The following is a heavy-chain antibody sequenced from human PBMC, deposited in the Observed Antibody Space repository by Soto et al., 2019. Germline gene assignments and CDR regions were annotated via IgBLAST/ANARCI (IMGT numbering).Heavy chain of an antibody. CDR2: INAGNGNT. V-gene: IGHV1-3*01. Sequence: ASVKVSCKASGYTFTSYAMHWVRQAPGQRLEWMGWINAGNGNTKYSQKFQGRVTITRDTSASTAYMELSSLRSEDTAVYYCARDKFSSSWSYYYYYGTDVWGQGTTVTVSS. D-gene: IGHD6-13*01. CDR3: ARDKFSSSWSYYYYYGTDV. J-gene: IGHJ6*02. CDR1: GYTFTSYA.